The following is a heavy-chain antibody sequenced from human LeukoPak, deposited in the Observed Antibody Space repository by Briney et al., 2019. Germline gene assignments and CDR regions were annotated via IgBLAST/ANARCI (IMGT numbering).Heavy chain of an antibody. CDR3: AKNGGLAAAGSFDY. V-gene: IGHV1-69*13. D-gene: IGHD6-13*01. CDR2: VIPIYGTA. J-gene: IGHJ4*02. Sequence: SVKVSCKASGGTSSSYAISWVRRAPGQGLEWMGGVIPIYGTANYAQKFQERVTIFADESTRTAFMELSSLRSDDTAVYYCAKNGGLAAAGSFDYWGQGTLVTVSS. CDR1: GGTSSSYA.